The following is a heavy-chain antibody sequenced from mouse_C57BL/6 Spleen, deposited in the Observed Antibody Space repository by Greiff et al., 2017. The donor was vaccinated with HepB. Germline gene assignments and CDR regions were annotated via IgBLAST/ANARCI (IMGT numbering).Heavy chain of an antibody. Sequence: QVQLKESGAELVRPGASVKLSCKASGYTFTDYYINWVKQRPGQGLEWIARIYPGSGNTYYNEKFKGKATLTAEKSSSTAYMQLSSLTSEDSAVYFCARGYYGSSYGFDYWGQGTTLTVSS. V-gene: IGHV1-76*01. D-gene: IGHD1-1*01. CDR3: ARGYYGSSYGFDY. CDR1: GYTFTDYY. J-gene: IGHJ2*01. CDR2: IYPGSGNT.